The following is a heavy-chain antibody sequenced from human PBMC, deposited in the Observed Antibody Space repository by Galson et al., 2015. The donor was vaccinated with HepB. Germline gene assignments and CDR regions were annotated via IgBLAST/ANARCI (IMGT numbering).Heavy chain of an antibody. Sequence: SLRLSCAASGFTFSSYGMHWVRQAPGKGLEWVAVISYDGSNKYYADSVKGRFTISRDNSKNTLYLQMNSLRAEDTAVYYCAKDRGPQGLYYGMDVWGQGTTVTVSS. CDR3: AKDRGPQGLYYGMDV. V-gene: IGHV3-30*18. CDR1: GFTFSSYG. J-gene: IGHJ6*02. CDR2: ISYDGSNK.